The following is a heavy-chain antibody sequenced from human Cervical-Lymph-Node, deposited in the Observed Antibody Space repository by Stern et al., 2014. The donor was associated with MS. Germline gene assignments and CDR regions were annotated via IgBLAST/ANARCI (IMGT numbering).Heavy chain of an antibody. CDR2: ISYGGTKA. D-gene: IGHD2-2*01. Sequence: QLVQSGGGVVQPGRSLRLSCAASGFTFSHYGIHWVRQAPGKGLVWVALISYGGTKADYADSVKGRFTISRDNSKNTLYLQMNSLRSEDTAVYYCATESRRYCSSVSCSSMDVWGQGTTVIVSS. J-gene: IGHJ6*02. CDR3: ATESRRYCSSVSCSSMDV. CDR1: GFTFSHYG. V-gene: IGHV3-30*03.